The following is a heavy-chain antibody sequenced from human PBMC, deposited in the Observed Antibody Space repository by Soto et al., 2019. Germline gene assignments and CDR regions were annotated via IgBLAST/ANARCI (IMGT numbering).Heavy chain of an antibody. CDR2: TYYRSKWYN. J-gene: IGHJ3*02. CDR3: ARTTWLDYAFDI. D-gene: IGHD6-19*01. CDR1: GDSVSSNSAA. V-gene: IGHV6-1*01. Sequence: SQTLSLPCAISGDSVSSNSAAWHWIRQSPSRGLEWLGRTYYRSKWYNDYVGSVKSRITINPDTSKNQFSLQLNSMTPEDTAVYYCARTTWLDYAFDIWGQGTMVTVSS.